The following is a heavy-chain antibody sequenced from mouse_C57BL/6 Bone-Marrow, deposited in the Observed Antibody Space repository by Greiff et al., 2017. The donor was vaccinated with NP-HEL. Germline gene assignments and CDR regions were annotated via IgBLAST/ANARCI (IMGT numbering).Heavy chain of an antibody. J-gene: IGHJ1*03. V-gene: IGHV1-5*01. CDR2: IYPGNSDT. Sequence: EVQLQESGTVLVRPGASVKMSCKTSGYTFTSYWMHWVKQRPGQGLEWIGAIYPGNSDTSYNHKFKGKAKLTAVTSASTAYMELSSLTYEDSAVYYCTRDRSNYWDFDVWGTGTTVTVSS. D-gene: IGHD2-5*01. CDR3: TRDRSNYWDFDV. CDR1: GYTFTSYW.